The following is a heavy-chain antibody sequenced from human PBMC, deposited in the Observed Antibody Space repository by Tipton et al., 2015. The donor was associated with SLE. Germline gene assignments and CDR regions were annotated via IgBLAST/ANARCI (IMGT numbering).Heavy chain of an antibody. CDR2: IDYSGRT. J-gene: IGHJ4*02. CDR3: ARRTSGYAPDY. Sequence: TLSLTCAVYGGSFSGYHWTWIRQPPGQGLEWIGSIDYSGRTYYTPSLKSQLTISVDTSENQFSLKLNSVTAADTAFYYCARRTSGYAPDYWGQGTLVTVSS. V-gene: IGHV4-34*01. CDR1: GGSFSGYH. D-gene: IGHD5-12*01.